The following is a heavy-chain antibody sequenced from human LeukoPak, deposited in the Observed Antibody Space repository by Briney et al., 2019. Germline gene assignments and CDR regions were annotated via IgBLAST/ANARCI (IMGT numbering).Heavy chain of an antibody. D-gene: IGHD3-10*01. Sequence: GASVKVSCKASGYTFTGYYMHWVRQAPGQGLEWMGWINPNSGGTNYAQKFQGRVSMTRDTSISTAYMELSGLKFDDTAVYYCARDWYYYGSGSHYGYNWFDPWGQGTLVTVSS. CDR1: GYTFTGYY. J-gene: IGHJ5*02. CDR3: ARDWYYYGSGSHYGYNWFDP. CDR2: INPNSGGT. V-gene: IGHV1-2*02.